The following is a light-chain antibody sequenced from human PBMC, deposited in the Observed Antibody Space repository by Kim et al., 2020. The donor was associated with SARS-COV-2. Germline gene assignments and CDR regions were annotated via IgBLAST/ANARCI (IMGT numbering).Light chain of an antibody. CDR1: SSNIGRNH. CDR2: RNN. V-gene: IGLV1-47*01. Sequence: ELTQPPSASGTPGQRVSISCSGSSSNIGRNHVYWYKQLQEAAPKLLIYRNNRRPLGVPYRFSGSKSDTSASLAISGLRSQDEADYYCSSWVDSLRGPGFGGGTQLTVL. CDR3: SSWVDSLRGPG. J-gene: IGLJ3*02.